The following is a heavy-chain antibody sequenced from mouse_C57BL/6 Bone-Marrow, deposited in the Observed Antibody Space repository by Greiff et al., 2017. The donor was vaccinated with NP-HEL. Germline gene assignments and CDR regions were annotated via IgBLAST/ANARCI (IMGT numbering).Heavy chain of an antibody. D-gene: IGHD4-1*01. J-gene: IGHJ2*01. V-gene: IGHV5-4*01. CDR2: ISDGGSYT. Sequence: EVQGVESGGGLVKPGGSLKLSCAASGFTFSSYAMSWVRQTPEKRLEWVATISDGGSYTYYPDNVKGRFTISRDNAKNNLYLQMSHLKSEDTAMYYCARDRVTGTDFDYWGQGTTLTVSS. CDR3: ARDRVTGTDFDY. CDR1: GFTFSSYA.